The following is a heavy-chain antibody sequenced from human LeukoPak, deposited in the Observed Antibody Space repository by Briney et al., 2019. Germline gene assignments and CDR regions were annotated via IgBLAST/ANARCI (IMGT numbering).Heavy chain of an antibody. CDR1: GGSFSGYY. CDR3: ARAPFSYYYYMDV. Sequence: SETLSLTCAVYGGSFSGYYWSWIRQPPGKGLEWIGEINHSGSTNYNPSLKSRVTISVDTSKNQFSLKLSSVTAADTAVYYCARAPFSYYYYMDVWGKGTTVTVSS. J-gene: IGHJ6*03. CDR2: INHSGST. V-gene: IGHV4-34*01.